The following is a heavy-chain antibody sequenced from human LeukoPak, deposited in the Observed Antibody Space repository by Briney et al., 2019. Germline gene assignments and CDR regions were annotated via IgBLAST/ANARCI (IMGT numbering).Heavy chain of an antibody. Sequence: GASVKVSCKASGYTFTGYYMHWVRQAPGQGLEWMGWINPNSGGTNYAQKFQGRVTMTRDTSISTAYMELSRLRSDDTAVYYCARGGIVVVPAYYFDYRGQGTLVTVSS. J-gene: IGHJ4*02. CDR1: GYTFTGYY. V-gene: IGHV1-2*02. D-gene: IGHD2-2*01. CDR2: INPNSGGT. CDR3: ARGGIVVVPAYYFDY.